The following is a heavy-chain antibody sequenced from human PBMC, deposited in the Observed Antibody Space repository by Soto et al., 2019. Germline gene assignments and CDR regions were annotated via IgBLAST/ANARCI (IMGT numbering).Heavy chain of an antibody. Sequence: ASVKVSCKASGYTFTSYGISWVRQAPGQGLEWMGWISAYNGNTNYAQKLQGRVTMTTDASTSTAYMELRSLRSDDTAVYYCARWAPTGSSGDFDYWGQGTLVTVSS. CDR3: ARWAPTGSSGDFDY. CDR1: GYTFTSYG. CDR2: ISAYNGNT. D-gene: IGHD6-19*01. J-gene: IGHJ4*02. V-gene: IGHV1-18*01.